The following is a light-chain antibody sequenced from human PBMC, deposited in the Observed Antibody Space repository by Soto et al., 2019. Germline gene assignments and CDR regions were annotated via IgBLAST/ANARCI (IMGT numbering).Light chain of an antibody. J-gene: IGLJ1*01. V-gene: IGLV2-18*02. CDR3: NSYTGSSTYV. CDR1: SSDVGGYNY. CDR2: EVS. Sequence: QSALTQPASVSGSPGQSIAISCTGTSSDVGGYNYVTWYQQPPGAAPKLMIYEVSNRPSGVPDRFSGSKSGNTASLTISGLQAEDEADYYCNSYTGSSTYVFGTGTKVTVL.